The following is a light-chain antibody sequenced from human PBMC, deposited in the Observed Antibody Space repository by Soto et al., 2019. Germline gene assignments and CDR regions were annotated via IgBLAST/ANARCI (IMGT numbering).Light chain of an antibody. CDR1: SSNIGSNY. V-gene: IGLV1-47*02. J-gene: IGLJ3*02. CDR3: AAWDDSLSGL. Sequence: QSVLTQPPSASGTPGQRVTISCSGSSSNIGSNYVYWYQQLPGTAPKLLIYSNNQRPPGVPDRFSGSKSGTSASLAISGLRSEDEADYYCAAWDDSLSGLFGGGTKLTVL. CDR2: SNN.